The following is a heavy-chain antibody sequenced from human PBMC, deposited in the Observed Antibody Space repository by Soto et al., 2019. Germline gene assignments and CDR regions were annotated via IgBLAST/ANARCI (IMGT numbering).Heavy chain of an antibody. CDR1: GGAISSYH. CDR3: ARGAGSDGYHYDSLEH. J-gene: IGHJ1*01. CDR2: IYYNGNT. D-gene: IGHD3-22*01. Sequence: PSETLSLTCSVSGGAISSYHWNWIRQPPGKGLECIGYIYYNGNTKYKSSLRSRLSMSVDTSENHFSLKLSSVTAADTAVYYCARGAGSDGYHYDSLEHWGQGILVTVSS. V-gene: IGHV4-59*01.